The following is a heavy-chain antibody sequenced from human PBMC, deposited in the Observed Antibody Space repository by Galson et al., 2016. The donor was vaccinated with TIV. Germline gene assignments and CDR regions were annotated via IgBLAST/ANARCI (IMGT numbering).Heavy chain of an antibody. D-gene: IGHD1-26*01. CDR1: GYSFTNYN. V-gene: IGHV1-3*04. Sequence: SVKVSCKASGYSFTNYNIHWVRQAPGQGLEWMGWINTGNGNTKYSQKLKGRVTLSGDTSATTAYMELNSLTSEDMAAYYCARVIVGASKAFDVWGQGTMVTVSS. CDR2: INTGNGNT. CDR3: ARVIVGASKAFDV. J-gene: IGHJ3*01.